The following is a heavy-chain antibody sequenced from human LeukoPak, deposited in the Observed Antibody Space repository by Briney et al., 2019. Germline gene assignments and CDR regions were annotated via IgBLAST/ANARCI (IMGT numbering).Heavy chain of an antibody. D-gene: IGHD2/OR15-2a*01. V-gene: IGHV3-74*03. CDR1: VLTLSDDW. Sequence: GGSLRLSCAASVLTLSDDWVDCARQAPGEGLVWVSRINEPGTWPTYEDSVRGRFTISRDNAKNTVSLHMKNLRAEDTAVYYCVRSFYGSVQPLGQGTLVTVSS. CDR3: VRSFYGSVQP. CDR2: INEPGTWP. J-gene: IGHJ5*02.